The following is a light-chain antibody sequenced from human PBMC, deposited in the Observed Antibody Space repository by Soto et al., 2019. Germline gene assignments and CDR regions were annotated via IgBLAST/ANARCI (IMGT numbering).Light chain of an antibody. CDR3: CSYAGSSTHVV. V-gene: IGLV2-23*02. CDR1: SGDVGSYNL. Sequence: QSVLTQPASVTGSPGQSITISCTGTSGDVGSYNLVSWYQQHSGKAPKLMIYEVSKRPSGVSNRFSGSKSGNTASLTISGLQAEDEADYYCCSYAGSSTHVVFGGGTKLTVL. J-gene: IGLJ2*01. CDR2: EVS.